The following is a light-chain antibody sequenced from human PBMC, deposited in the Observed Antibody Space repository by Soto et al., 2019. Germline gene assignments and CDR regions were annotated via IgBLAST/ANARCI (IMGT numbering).Light chain of an antibody. V-gene: IGLV2-8*01. J-gene: IGLJ2*01. CDR1: SRDVGAAKY. CDR2: EVT. CDR3: CSYAGSSTLV. Sequence: QSALTQPPSASGSPGQSVTISCTGTSRDVGAAKYVSWYQQHPGEAPKLMIYEVTKRPSGVPDRFSGSQSGNTASLTVSGLQAEDEADYYCCSYAGSSTLVFGGGTKLTVL.